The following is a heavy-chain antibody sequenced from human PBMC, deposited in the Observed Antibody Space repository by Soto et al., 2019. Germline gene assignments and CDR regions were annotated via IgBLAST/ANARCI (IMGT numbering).Heavy chain of an antibody. CDR1: GFTFSGSA. J-gene: IGHJ6*02. CDR3: TTYCTNGVCSISHGMDV. Sequence: GGSLRLSCAASGFTFSGSAMHWVRQASGKGLEWVGRIRSKANSYATAYAASVKGRFTISRDDSKNTAYLQMNSLKTEDTAVYYCTTYCTNGVCSISHGMDVWGQGTTVPVSS. CDR2: IRSKANSYAT. V-gene: IGHV3-73*01. D-gene: IGHD2-8*01.